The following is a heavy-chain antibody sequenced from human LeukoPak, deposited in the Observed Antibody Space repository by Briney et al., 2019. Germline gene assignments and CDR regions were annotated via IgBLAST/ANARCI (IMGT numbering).Heavy chain of an antibody. V-gene: IGHV5-51*01. Sequence: GESLHFSCQVSGYTTSNFWIGWVRPTPGKGLEWMGVIYPDDSDTKYSPSLKGQVTISTDKSIRTAYVQWGSLKASDTGLYYCAIGRGGFHGYENFYFWGQGALVIVSS. D-gene: IGHD5-12*01. CDR3: AIGRGGFHGYENFYF. J-gene: IGHJ4*02. CDR2: IYPDDSDT. CDR1: GYTTSNFW.